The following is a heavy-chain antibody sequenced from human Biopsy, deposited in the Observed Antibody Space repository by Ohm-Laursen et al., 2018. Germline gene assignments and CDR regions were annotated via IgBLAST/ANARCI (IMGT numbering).Heavy chain of an antibody. J-gene: IGHJ4*02. D-gene: IGHD1-26*01. Sequence: TLSLTCSVSGGSIGSFFWSWIRQPPGKGLEWIGYIYYSGSTNYNPSLRSRVTISVDRSKNQFSLELSPVTAADTAVYYCARVGAGAPSIDYFDCWGQGALVTVSS. CDR3: ARVGAGAPSIDYFDC. V-gene: IGHV4-59*01. CDR1: GGSIGSFF. CDR2: IYYSGST.